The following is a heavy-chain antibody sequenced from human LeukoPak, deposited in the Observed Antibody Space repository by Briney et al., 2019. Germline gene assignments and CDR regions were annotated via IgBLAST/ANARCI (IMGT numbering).Heavy chain of an antibody. CDR2: INTDGSST. CDR1: GFTFSNYW. CDR3: ARGYSSSYRIDY. D-gene: IGHD6-6*01. Sequence: GSLRLSCAAPGFTFSNYWMHWVRRAPGKGLVWVSRINTDGSSTTYADSVKGRFTISRDNAKNTLYLQMNSLSAEDTAVYYCARGYSSSYRIDYWGQGTLVTVSS. J-gene: IGHJ4*02. V-gene: IGHV3-74*01.